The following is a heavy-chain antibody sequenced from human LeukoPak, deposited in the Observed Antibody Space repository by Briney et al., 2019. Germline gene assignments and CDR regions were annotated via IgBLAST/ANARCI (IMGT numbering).Heavy chain of an antibody. D-gene: IGHD3-16*01. CDR2: IYYTGRT. Sequence: SETLFLTCTVSGDSISSYYWTWIRQPPGKGLEWIGYIYYTGRTNYNPSLNSRVTISVDTSKNQFSLKLSSVTAADTAVYYCAGIGGYRLDDYWGQGTLVTVSS. CDR1: GDSISSYY. J-gene: IGHJ4*02. CDR3: AGIGGYRLDDY. V-gene: IGHV4-59*12.